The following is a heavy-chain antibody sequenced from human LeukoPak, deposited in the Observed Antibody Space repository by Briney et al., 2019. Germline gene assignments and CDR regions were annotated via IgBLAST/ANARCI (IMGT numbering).Heavy chain of an antibody. J-gene: IGHJ5*02. CDR1: GFTFNTYW. CDR3: ARDQSPAPAWFDP. Sequence: PGGSLRLSCAASGFTFNTYWMHWVRQAPGKGLVWVSRINSDGSATTYADSVKGRFTISRDNAKNMLYLQMSSLRTEDTAVYYCARDQSPAPAWFDPWARGPWSPSPQ. D-gene: IGHD2-2*01. V-gene: IGHV3-74*01. CDR2: INSDGSAT.